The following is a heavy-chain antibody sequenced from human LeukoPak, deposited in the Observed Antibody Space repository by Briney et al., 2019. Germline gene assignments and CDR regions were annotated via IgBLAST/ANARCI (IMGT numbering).Heavy chain of an antibody. CDR2: ISSSSSYI. V-gene: IGHV3-21*01. Sequence: AGGSLRLSCAASGFTFSSYEMNWVRQAPGKGLEWVSSISSSSSYIYYADSVKGRFTISRDNAKNSLYLQMNSLRAEDTAVYYCARDKEVAGIFDYWGQGTLVTVSS. D-gene: IGHD6-19*01. CDR1: GFTFSSYE. CDR3: ARDKEVAGIFDY. J-gene: IGHJ4*02.